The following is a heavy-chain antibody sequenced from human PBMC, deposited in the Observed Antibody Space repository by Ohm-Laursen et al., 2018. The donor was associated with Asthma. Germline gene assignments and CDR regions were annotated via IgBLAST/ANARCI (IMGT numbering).Heavy chain of an antibody. V-gene: IGHV1-18*04. D-gene: IGHD2-21*01. Sequence: GASVKVSCKASGYSVTSYAFSWVRQAPGQRPEWMGWIYIGNTNYAPNFRDRITMTTDTSTNTAYMELRSLTSDDTAVYYYVRDVVDRFDYWGQGSLVIVSS. J-gene: IGHJ4*02. CDR1: GYSVTSYA. CDR3: VRDVVDRFDY. CDR2: IYIGNT.